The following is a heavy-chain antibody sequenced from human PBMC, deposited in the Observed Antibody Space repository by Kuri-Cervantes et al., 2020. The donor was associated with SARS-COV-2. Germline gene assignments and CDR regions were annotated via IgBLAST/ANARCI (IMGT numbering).Heavy chain of an antibody. V-gene: IGHV4-34*01. Sequence: SETLSLTCAVYGGSFRGYYWSWIRQPPGKGLEWIGEINHSGSTNYNPSLKIRVTISVDTSKNQFSLKLSSVTAADTAVYYCASISQQLDDAPFDYWGQGTLVTVSS. CDR3: ASISQQLDDAPFDY. D-gene: IGHD6-13*01. CDR1: GGSFRGYY. J-gene: IGHJ4*02. CDR2: INHSGST.